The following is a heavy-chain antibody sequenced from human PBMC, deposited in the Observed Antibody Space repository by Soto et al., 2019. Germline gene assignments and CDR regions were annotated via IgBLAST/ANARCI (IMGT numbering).Heavy chain of an antibody. Sequence: EVQLLESGGGLVQPGGSLRLSCAASGFTFSSYAMNWVRQAPGKGLECVSGISGGGDSTFYADSVKGRSTISRDNSKNTLYLQMNSLRAEDTAVYYCAKSYCTSSACSRGYFDYWGQGTLVTVSS. CDR2: ISGGGDST. J-gene: IGHJ4*02. D-gene: IGHD2-8*01. CDR3: AKSYCTSSACSRGYFDY. CDR1: GFTFSSYA. V-gene: IGHV3-23*01.